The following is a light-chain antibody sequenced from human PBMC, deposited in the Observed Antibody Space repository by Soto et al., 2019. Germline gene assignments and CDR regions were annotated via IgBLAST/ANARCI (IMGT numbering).Light chain of an antibody. J-gene: IGKJ1*01. CDR3: QQYYDWPRT. CDR1: QDVISN. Sequence: DTVMTQSPVTLSVSPGESVTLSCRASQDVISNLAWYQQKRGQAPRVLIYGASTRATGVPDRFSGSGSGTAFTLTITSLQSEDSAVYYCQQYYDWPRTFGQGTKVEIK. V-gene: IGKV3-15*01. CDR2: GAS.